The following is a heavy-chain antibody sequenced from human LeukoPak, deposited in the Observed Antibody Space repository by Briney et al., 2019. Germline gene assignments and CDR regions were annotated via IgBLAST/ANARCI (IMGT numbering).Heavy chain of an antibody. CDR3: ARMASDYGSGSTIAYYYNYMDV. J-gene: IGHJ6*03. Sequence: GGSLRLSCAASGFTFSHAWMSWVRQAPGKGLEWVSYISSSGSTIYYADSVKGRFTISRENAKNSLYLQMNSLRAEDTAVYYCARMASDYGSGSTIAYYYNYMDVWGKGTTVTISS. CDR2: ISSSGSTI. D-gene: IGHD3-10*01. CDR1: GFTFSHAW. V-gene: IGHV3-11*04.